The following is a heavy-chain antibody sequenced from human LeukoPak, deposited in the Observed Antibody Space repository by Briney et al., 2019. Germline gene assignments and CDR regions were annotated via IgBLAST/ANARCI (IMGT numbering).Heavy chain of an antibody. Sequence: GGSLRLSCAASGFTFSSYAMSWVRQAPGKGLGWVSAISGSGGSTYYADSVKGRFTISRDNSKNTLYLQMNSLRAEDTAVYYCAKDLNDYDFWSGSRRGYFDYWGQGTLVTVSS. J-gene: IGHJ4*02. CDR1: GFTFSSYA. CDR3: AKDLNDYDFWSGSRRGYFDY. D-gene: IGHD3-3*01. V-gene: IGHV3-23*01. CDR2: ISGSGGST.